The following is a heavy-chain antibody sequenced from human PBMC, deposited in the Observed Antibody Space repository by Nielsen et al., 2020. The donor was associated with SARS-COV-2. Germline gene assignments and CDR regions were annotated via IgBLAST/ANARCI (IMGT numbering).Heavy chain of an antibody. J-gene: IGHJ5*02. V-gene: IGHV5-51*01. Sequence: GGSLRLSCKGSGYSFTSYWIGWVRQMPGKGLEWMGIIYPGDSDTRYSPSFQGQVTISADKSISTAYLQWCSLKASDTAMYYCARHGLWGHIYWFDPWGQGTLVTVSS. CDR2: IYPGDSDT. CDR1: GYSFTSYW. D-gene: IGHD7-27*01. CDR3: ARHGLWGHIYWFDP.